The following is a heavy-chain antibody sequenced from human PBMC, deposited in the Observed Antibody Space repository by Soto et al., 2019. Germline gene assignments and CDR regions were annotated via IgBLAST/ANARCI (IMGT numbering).Heavy chain of an antibody. CDR2: MNPNGGNT. CDR1: GYTFTSYD. J-gene: IGHJ3*02. CDR3: AYILERQPTAEAFDI. V-gene: IGHV1-8*01. Sequence: ASVKVSCKASGYTFTSYDINWVRQATGQGLEWMGWMNPNGGNTGYAQKFQGRVTMTRNTSISTAYMELSSLRSEDTAVYYCAYILERQPTAEAFDIWGQGTMVTVSS. D-gene: IGHD1-1*01.